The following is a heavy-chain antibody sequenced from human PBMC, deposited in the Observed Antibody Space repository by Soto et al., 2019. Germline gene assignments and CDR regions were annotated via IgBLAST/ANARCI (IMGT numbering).Heavy chain of an antibody. CDR1: GFTFSSYS. V-gene: IGHV3-21*01. D-gene: IGHD6-13*01. J-gene: IGHJ6*02. CDR2: ISSSSSYI. CDR3: ARDVSRIAAAVGRSYGMDV. Sequence: EVQLVESGGGLVKPGGSLRLSCAASGFTFSSYSMNWVRQAPGKGLEWVSSISSSSSYIYYADSVKGRFTISRDNAKNPLYLQMNSLRAEDTAVYYCARDVSRIAAAVGRSYGMDVWGQGTTVTVSS.